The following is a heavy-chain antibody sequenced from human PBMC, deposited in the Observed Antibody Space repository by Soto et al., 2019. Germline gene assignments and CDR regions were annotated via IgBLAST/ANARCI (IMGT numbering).Heavy chain of an antibody. D-gene: IGHD3-10*01. Sequence: GGSLRLSSVAAVLTFMDYYMSGIRQAPRKGLEWVSYISSSGSTIYYADSVKGRFTISRDNAKNSLYLQMNSLRAEDTAVYYCARVRKGRGVLPQLDGWGQGTLVPVSS. J-gene: IGHJ4*02. CDR1: VLTFMDYY. V-gene: IGHV3-11*01. CDR2: ISSSGSTI. CDR3: ARVRKGRGVLPQLDG.